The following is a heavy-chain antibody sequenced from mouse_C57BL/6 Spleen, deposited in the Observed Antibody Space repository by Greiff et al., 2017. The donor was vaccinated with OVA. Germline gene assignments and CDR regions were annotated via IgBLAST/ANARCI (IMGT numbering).Heavy chain of an antibody. V-gene: IGHV1-82*01. CDR2: IYPGDGDT. CDR1: GYAFSSSW. Sequence: QVQLKESGPELVKPGASVKISCKASGYAFSSSWMNWVKQRPGKGLEWIGRIYPGDGDTNYNGKFKGKATLTADKSSSTAYMQLSRLTSEDSAVYFCARWEDNYWYFDVWGTGTTVTVSS. CDR3: ARWEDNYWYFDV. D-gene: IGHD4-1*01. J-gene: IGHJ1*03.